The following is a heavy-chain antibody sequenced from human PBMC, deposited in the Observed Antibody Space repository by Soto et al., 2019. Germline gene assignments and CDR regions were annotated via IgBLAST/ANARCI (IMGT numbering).Heavy chain of an antibody. Sequence: SETLSLTCVVSGGSISSGYSWSWIRQPPGKGLEWIGYMYHSGSTDYNPSLRSRVTISVDRSKNRFSLKLSSVTAAETAVYYCARDTNGSYYIDYWGQGTLVTVSS. CDR2: MYHSGST. D-gene: IGHD1-26*01. J-gene: IGHJ4*02. CDR1: GGSISSGYS. CDR3: ARDTNGSYYIDY. V-gene: IGHV4-30-2*01.